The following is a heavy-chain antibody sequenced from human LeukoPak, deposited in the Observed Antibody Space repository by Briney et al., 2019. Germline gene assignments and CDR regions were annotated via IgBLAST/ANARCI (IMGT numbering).Heavy chain of an antibody. D-gene: IGHD3-22*01. CDR1: GYTFTSYG. J-gene: IGHJ3*02. V-gene: IGHV1-18*01. CDR3: AGAYYYDSSGYFGAFDI. CDR2: ISAYNGNT. Sequence: ASVTVSCKASGYTFTSYGISWVRQAPGQGLEWMGWISAYNGNTNYAQKLQGRVTMTTDTSTSTAYMELRSLRSDDTAVYYCAGAYYYDSSGYFGAFDIWGQGTMVTVSS.